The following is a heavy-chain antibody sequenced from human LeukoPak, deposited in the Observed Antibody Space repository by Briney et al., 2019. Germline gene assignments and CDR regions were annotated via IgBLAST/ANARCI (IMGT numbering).Heavy chain of an antibody. CDR1: GGSFSGYY. J-gene: IGHJ4*02. Sequence: PSETLSLTCAVYGGSFSGYYWSWIRQPPGKGLEWIGEINHSGSTNYNPSLKSRVTISVDTSKNQFSLKLNSVTAADTAVYYCARDLSHQLGYFDKWGQGILVTVSS. CDR2: INHSGST. V-gene: IGHV4-34*01. CDR3: ARDLSHQLGYFDK. D-gene: IGHD1-1*01.